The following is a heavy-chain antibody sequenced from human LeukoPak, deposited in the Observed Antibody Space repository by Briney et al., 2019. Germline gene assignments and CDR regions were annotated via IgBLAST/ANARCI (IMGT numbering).Heavy chain of an antibody. V-gene: IGHV5-51*01. CDR1: GYSFTSYW. J-gene: IGHJ6*03. Sequence: GESLKISCKGSGYSFTSYWIGWVRQMPGKGLEWMGIIYPGDSDTRYSPSFQGQVTISADKSISTAYLQWSSLKASDTAMYYCARQDGDYGEDYYMDVWGKGTTVTVSS. D-gene: IGHD4-17*01. CDR2: IYPGDSDT. CDR3: ARQDGDYGEDYYMDV.